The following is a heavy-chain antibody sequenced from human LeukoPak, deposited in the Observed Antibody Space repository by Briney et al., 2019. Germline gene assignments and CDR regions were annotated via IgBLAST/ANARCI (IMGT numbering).Heavy chain of an antibody. J-gene: IGHJ4*02. V-gene: IGHV1-2*02. CDR1: GYTFTGYY. CDR3: ARAVTQLLYYFDY. Sequence: ASVKVSCKASGYTFTGYYMHWVRQAPGQGLEGMGWINPNSGGTNYAQKFQGRVTMTRDTSISTAYMELSRLRSDDAAVYYCARAVTQLLYYFDYWGQGTLVTVSS. CDR2: INPNSGGT. D-gene: IGHD2-2*01.